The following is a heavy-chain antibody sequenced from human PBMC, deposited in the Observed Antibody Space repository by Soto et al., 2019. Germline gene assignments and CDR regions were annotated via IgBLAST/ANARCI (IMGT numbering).Heavy chain of an antibody. Sequence: EVQLLDSGGGLVPPGGSLRLSCAASGFTFSKHAMNWIRQAPGKGLEWISAISSSGDRAYYADSVKGRFTISRDNSNNTLYLQMNSLRAEDTAVYYCARLPSPNYFDSSGFDYWGQGALVSVSS. D-gene: IGHD3-22*01. CDR2: ISSSGDRA. CDR3: ARLPSPNYFDSSGFDY. CDR1: GFTFSKHA. J-gene: IGHJ4*02. V-gene: IGHV3-23*01.